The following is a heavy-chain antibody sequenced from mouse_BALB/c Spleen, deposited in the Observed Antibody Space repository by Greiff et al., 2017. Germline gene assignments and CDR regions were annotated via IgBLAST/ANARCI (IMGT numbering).Heavy chain of an antibody. D-gene: IGHD2-2*01. J-gene: IGHJ4*01. CDR1: GYTFTDYA. CDR3: ARGGLGYAMDY. Sequence: VQLVESGAELVRPGVSVKISCKGSGYTFTDYAMHWVKQSHAKSLEWIGVISTYYGDASYNQKFKGKATMTVDKSSSTAYMELARLTSEDSAIYYCARGGLGYAMDYWGQGTSVTVSS. V-gene: IGHV1S137*01. CDR2: ISTYYGDA.